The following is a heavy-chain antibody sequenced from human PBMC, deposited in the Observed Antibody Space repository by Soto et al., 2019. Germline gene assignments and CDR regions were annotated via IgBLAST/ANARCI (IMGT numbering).Heavy chain of an antibody. Sequence: QVQLQQWGAGRLKPSETLSLTCAVYAGSFTGYYWTWIRQPPGKGLEWIGESNHSGSTNYSPSLKRRVTIAVDTPKNQFSLKLNSVTAADTAVYYCARGVGYSSSRLDVWGQGTTVTVSS. CDR3: ARGVGYSSSRLDV. CDR1: AGSFTGYY. CDR2: SNHSGST. J-gene: IGHJ6*02. D-gene: IGHD6-13*01. V-gene: IGHV4-34*01.